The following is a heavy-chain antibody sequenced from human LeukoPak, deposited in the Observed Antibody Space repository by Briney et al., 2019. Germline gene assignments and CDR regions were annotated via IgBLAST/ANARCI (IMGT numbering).Heavy chain of an antibody. Sequence: GGSLRLSCAASGFTFSSYSMNWVRQAPGKGLEWVSSISSSSSYIYYADSVKGRFTISRDNAKNSLYLQMNSLRAEDTAVYYCARGEQGSNYYYYGMDVWGQGTTVTVSS. CDR2: ISSSSSYI. CDR3: ARGEQGSNYYYYGMDV. V-gene: IGHV3-21*01. CDR1: GFTFSSYS. J-gene: IGHJ6*02.